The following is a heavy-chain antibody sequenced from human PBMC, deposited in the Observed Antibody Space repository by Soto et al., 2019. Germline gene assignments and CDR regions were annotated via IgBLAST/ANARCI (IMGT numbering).Heavy chain of an antibody. CDR3: ARRRGIAAAEFDY. CDR1: GGSISSSSYY. J-gene: IGHJ4*02. V-gene: IGHV4-39*01. Sequence: SEILSLTCTVSGGSISSSSYYWGWIRQPPGKGLEWIGSIYYSGSTYYNPSLKSRVTISVDTSKNQFSLKLSPVTAADTAVYYCARRRGIAAAEFDYWGQGTLVTVSS. D-gene: IGHD6-13*01. CDR2: IYYSGST.